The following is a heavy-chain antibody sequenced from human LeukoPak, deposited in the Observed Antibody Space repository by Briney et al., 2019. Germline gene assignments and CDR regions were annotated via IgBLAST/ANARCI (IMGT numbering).Heavy chain of an antibody. CDR3: ARADRWLRFPAYFDY. J-gene: IGHJ4*02. D-gene: IGHD5-12*01. Sequence: SETLSLTCTVSGFSVSSVYYWGWIRQPPGKGLEWIGSIYRSGSTYYNPSLKSRVTISVDTSKNQFSLKLTSVTAADTAVYYCARADRWLRFPAYFDYWGQGTLVTVSS. CDR1: GFSVSSVYY. CDR2: IYRSGST. V-gene: IGHV4-38-2*02.